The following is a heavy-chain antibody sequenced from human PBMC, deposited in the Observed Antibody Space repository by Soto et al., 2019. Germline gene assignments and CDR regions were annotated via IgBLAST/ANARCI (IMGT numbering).Heavy chain of an antibody. CDR2: VYPSDSDV. Sequence: PVESLQISCKGSGYSFTSYWISWVRQMPGKGLEWLGNVYPSDSDVRYSPAFEGQVTISADNSINTAYLQLLNLKASDTAIYYCTKGATRPLDSWSQGTWVTVSS. CDR1: GYSFTSYW. J-gene: IGHJ4*02. V-gene: IGHV5-51*01. CDR3: TKGATRPLDS.